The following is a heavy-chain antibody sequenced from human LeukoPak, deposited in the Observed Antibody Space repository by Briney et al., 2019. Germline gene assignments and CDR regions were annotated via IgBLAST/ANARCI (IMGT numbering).Heavy chain of an antibody. V-gene: IGHV3-21*01. CDR3: ARIRSGYCSGGSCYDLGY. J-gene: IGHJ4*02. Sequence: GGSLRLSCAASGFTFSSYSMNWVRQAPGKGLEWVSSISSSSSYIYYADSVKGRFTISRDNAKNSLYLQMNSLRAEDTAVYYCARIRSGYCSGGSCYDLGYWGQGTLVTVSS. CDR2: ISSSSSYI. D-gene: IGHD2-15*01. CDR1: GFTFSSYS.